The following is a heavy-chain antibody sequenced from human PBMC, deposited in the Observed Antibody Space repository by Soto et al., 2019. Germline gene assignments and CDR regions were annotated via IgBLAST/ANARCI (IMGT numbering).Heavy chain of an antibody. D-gene: IGHD2-2*01. CDR2: ICYARSNK. V-gene: IGHV3-33*01. CDR1: DFTSSIYG. CDR3: SREYWSSTSCQHTMVGMDV. Sequence: WGSLMFGCASSDFTSSIYGMHSVRQATGKGLECVPVICYARSNKYYADSVNGRFTISIDTSKNSLYLPMNSLRAEAKSVYYCSREYWSSTSCQHTMVGMDVWRQGSTVTVSS. J-gene: IGHJ6*01.